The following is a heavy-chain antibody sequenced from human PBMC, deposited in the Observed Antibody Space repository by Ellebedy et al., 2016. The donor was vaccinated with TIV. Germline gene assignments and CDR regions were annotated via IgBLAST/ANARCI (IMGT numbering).Heavy chain of an antibody. CDR2: INPNSGGT. V-gene: IGHV1-2*02. J-gene: IGHJ4*02. D-gene: IGHD6-19*01. CDR1: GYTFTGYY. Sequence: AASVKVSCKASGYTFTGYYMHWVRQAPGQGLEWMGWINPNSGGTNYAQKFQGRVTMTRDTSSSTAYMELSRLRSDDTAVYYCATGGLYSSGWYGLLNYWGQGTLVTVSS. CDR3: ATGGLYSSGWYGLLNY.